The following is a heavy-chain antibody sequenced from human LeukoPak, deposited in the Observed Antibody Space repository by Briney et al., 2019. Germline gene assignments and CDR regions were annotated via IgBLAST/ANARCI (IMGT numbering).Heavy chain of an antibody. CDR2: ISSSGSTI. CDR1: GLTFSDYY. J-gene: IGHJ3*02. D-gene: IGHD3-22*01. Sequence: PGGSLRLSCAASGLTFSDYYMSWIRQAPGKGLEWVSYISSSGSTIYYADSVKGRFTISRDNAKNSLYLQMNSLRAEDTSVYYCARDQAPYYYDSRSSAFDIWGQGTMVTVSS. CDR3: ARDQAPYYYDSRSSAFDI. V-gene: IGHV3-11*01.